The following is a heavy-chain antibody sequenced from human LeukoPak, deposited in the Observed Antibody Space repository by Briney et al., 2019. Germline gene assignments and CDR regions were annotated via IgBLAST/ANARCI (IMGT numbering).Heavy chain of an antibody. CDR2: MNTNTGKA. CDR1: GYDFSIYT. CDR3: AREEGGLDV. J-gene: IGHJ6*02. V-gene: IGHV7-4-1*02. Sequence: ASVNVSCKPSGYDFSIYTLNWVRQVPGQGPEWMGWMNTNTGKATYAQDFRGRFVFSFDSSVSTAYLEITSLQAADTAVYYCAREEGGLDVWGQGTTVIVSS.